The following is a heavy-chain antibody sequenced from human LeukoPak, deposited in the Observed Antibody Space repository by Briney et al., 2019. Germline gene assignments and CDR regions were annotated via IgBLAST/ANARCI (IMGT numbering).Heavy chain of an antibody. J-gene: IGHJ4*02. Sequence: PGGSLRLSCAASGFTFSSYEMNWVRQAPGKGLEWVSYISSSGSTIYYADSVKGRFTTSRDNAKNSLYLQMNSLRAEDTAVYYCARVSVQDNRDYWGQGTLVTVSS. D-gene: IGHD1-1*01. V-gene: IGHV3-48*03. CDR2: ISSSGSTI. CDR1: GFTFSSYE. CDR3: ARVSVQDNRDY.